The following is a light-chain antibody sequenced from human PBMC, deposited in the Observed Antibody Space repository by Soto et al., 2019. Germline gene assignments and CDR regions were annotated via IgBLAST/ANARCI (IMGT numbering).Light chain of an antibody. CDR1: SSDVGNYNL. J-gene: IGLJ2*01. CDR2: EVN. Sequence: QSALTQPASVSGSPGQSITISCTGTSSDVGNYNLVSWYQQHPGKAPKLMIYEVNKRPSGVSNRFSGSKSGNTASLTLSGLQAEDEADYYCCSYGGSSTPVVFGGGTKLTVL. CDR3: CSYGGSSTPVV. V-gene: IGLV2-23*02.